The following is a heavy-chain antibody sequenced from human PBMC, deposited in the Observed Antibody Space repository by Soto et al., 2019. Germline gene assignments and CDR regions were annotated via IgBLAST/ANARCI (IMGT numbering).Heavy chain of an antibody. J-gene: IGHJ4*02. CDR1: GLTFSRYS. V-gene: IGHV3-21*06. CDR3: ARESEDLTSNFDY. Sequence: WGSLRLSCAASGLTFSRYSMNWVRQAPGKGLEWVSSISSTTNYIYYGDSMKGRFTISRDNAKNSLYLEMNSLRAEDTAVYYCARESEDLTSNFDYWGQGTLVTVSS. CDR2: ISSTTNYI.